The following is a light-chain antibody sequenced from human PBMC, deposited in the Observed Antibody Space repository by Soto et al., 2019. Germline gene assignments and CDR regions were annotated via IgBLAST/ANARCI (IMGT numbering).Light chain of an antibody. CDR1: SSDVGGYNY. Sequence: QSALTQPAAVSGATGQSSSISCTGTSSDVGGYNYVSWFQHHPGKAPKLIIYEVSYRPSGVSNRFSGSKSGDTASLTISGLQAEDEADYYCSSFTNTITRYAFGTGTKVTVL. J-gene: IGLJ1*01. V-gene: IGLV2-14*01. CDR3: SSFTNTITRYA. CDR2: EVS.